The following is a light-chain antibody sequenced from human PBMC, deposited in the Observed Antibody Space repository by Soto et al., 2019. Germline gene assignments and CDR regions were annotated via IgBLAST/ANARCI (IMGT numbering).Light chain of an antibody. J-gene: IGLJ3*02. CDR2: ENN. Sequence: QSVLTQPPSVSVAPGQKVTISCSGSTSNIGNNDVSWYQQFPGTAPKLLIYENNKRPSGIPDRFSGSKSGTSATLGITRLQTGDEADYYCETWDISLSAGVFGGGTKLTVL. V-gene: IGLV1-51*02. CDR1: TSNIGNND. CDR3: ETWDISLSAGV.